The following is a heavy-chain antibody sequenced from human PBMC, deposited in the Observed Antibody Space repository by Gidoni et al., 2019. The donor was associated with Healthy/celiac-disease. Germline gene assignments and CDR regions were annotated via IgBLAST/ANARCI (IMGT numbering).Heavy chain of an antibody. CDR3: TRGALDSSGWYIEWYFDY. V-gene: IGHV3-73*01. Sequence: EVQLVATGGGMVQPGGSLKLPCAASGLPISGAAIQWVRQDSGKGLEWVGGIRSKANSYATADAASVKGRFTISRDDSKNTAYLQMNSLKTEDTAVYYCTRGALDSSGWYIEWYFDYWGQGTLVTVSS. CDR2: IRSKANSYAT. D-gene: IGHD6-19*01. J-gene: IGHJ4*02. CDR1: GLPISGAA.